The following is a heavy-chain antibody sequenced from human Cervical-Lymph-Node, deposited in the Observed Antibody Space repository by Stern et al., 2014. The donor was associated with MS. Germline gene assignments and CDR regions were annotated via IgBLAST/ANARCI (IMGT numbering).Heavy chain of an antibody. CDR2: LIPALVST. J-gene: IGHJ4*02. CDR1: ENTFRSNA. D-gene: IGHD1-1*01. Sequence: VQMVESGAEVKKPGSSVRLSCKASENTFRSNAINWVRQAPGQGLEWMGALIPALVSTNFAQKFRGRVTITTDESTNTTYMEMSSLRSDDTAVYYCAIRGLGRRQASDFWGQGTLVTVSS. V-gene: IGHV1-69*01. CDR3: AIRGLGRRQASDF.